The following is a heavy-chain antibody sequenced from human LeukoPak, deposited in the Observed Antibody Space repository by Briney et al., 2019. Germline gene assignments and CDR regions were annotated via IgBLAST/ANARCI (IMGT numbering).Heavy chain of an antibody. Sequence: QPGRSLRLSCAASGFTFSSYAMHWVRQAPGKGLEWVAVISYDGSNKYYADSVKGRLTISRDNAKNTVYLQINSLRAEDTAMYYCARGRNGFFDYWGHGTLVTVSS. D-gene: IGHD5-24*01. J-gene: IGHJ4*01. CDR1: GFTFSSYA. V-gene: IGHV3-30-3*01. CDR2: ISYDGSNK. CDR3: ARGRNGFFDY.